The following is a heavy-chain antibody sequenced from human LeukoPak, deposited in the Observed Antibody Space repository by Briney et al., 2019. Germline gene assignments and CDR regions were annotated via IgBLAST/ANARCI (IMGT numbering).Heavy chain of an antibody. D-gene: IGHD2-15*01. Sequence: PGGSLRLSCAASGFTFSSYAMSWVRQAPGKGLEWVSAISGSGGSTYYADSVKGRFTIPRDNSKNTLYLQMNSLRAEDTAVYYCAREVVVVVAATPSSYWYFDLWGRGTLVTVSS. CDR3: AREVVVVVAATPSSYWYFDL. J-gene: IGHJ2*01. CDR2: ISGSGGST. V-gene: IGHV3-23*01. CDR1: GFTFSSYA.